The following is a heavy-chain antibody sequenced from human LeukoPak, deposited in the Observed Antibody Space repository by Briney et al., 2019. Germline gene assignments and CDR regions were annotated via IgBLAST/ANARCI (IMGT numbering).Heavy chain of an antibody. Sequence: ASVKVSCKASGYTFTSYYMHWVRQAPGQGLEWMGIINPSGGSTSYAQKFQGRVTMTRDTSTSTVYMELSSLRSEDTAVYYCARDQQNYYGSGTPWDYWGQGTLVTVSS. J-gene: IGHJ4*02. CDR3: ARDQQNYYGSGTPWDY. CDR1: GYTFTSYY. D-gene: IGHD3-10*01. V-gene: IGHV1-46*01. CDR2: INPSGGST.